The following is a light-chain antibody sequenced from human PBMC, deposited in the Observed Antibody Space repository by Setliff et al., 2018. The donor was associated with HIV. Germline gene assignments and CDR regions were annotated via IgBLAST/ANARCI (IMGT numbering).Light chain of an antibody. J-gene: IGLJ1*01. CDR2: KVT. V-gene: IGLV2-23*02. CDR1: SSDVGSFSL. CDR3: CSYASSQTYV. Sequence: QSALTQPASVSGSPGQSITIPCTGTSSDVGSFSLVSWYQQEPGKAPKLIIYKVTKRPSGISDRFSGSKSGNTASLSISGLQTEDEADYYCCSYASSQTYVFGIGTKVTVL.